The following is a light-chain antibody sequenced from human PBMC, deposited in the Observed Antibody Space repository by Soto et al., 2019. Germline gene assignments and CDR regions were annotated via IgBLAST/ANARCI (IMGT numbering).Light chain of an antibody. CDR3: KQYNNWPPWT. CDR1: QSVSSN. Sequence: EIVMTQSPATLSLSQGERVTLSCRASQSVSSNLAWYQQKPGQAPRLLIYGASTRATGIPARFSGSGSGTEFTLTISSLQSEDFAVYYCKQYNNWPPWTLGQGTKVEIK. J-gene: IGKJ1*01. CDR2: GAS. V-gene: IGKV3-15*01.